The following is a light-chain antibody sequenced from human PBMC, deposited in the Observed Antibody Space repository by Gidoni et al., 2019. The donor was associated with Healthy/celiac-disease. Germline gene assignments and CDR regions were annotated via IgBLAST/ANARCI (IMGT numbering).Light chain of an antibody. CDR1: QSVLYSSNNTNY. CDR3: QQYYSTPNT. Sequence: DIVMTQSPDSLAVSLGERATINCKSSQSVLYSSNNTNYLAWYQQKPGQPPKLLIYWASTRESGVPDRFSGSGSGTEFTLTISSLQAEDVAVYYCQQYYSTPNTFGQGTKLEIK. J-gene: IGKJ2*01. V-gene: IGKV4-1*01. CDR2: WAS.